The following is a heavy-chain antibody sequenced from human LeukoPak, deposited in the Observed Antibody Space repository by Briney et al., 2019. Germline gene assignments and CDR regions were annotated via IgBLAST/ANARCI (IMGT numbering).Heavy chain of an antibody. J-gene: IGHJ3*02. CDR1: GGSISSYY. CDR2: INHSGST. CDR3: ARHVGSGITIFGVVIRGAFDI. Sequence: SETLSLTCTVSGGSISSYYWSWIRQPPGKGLEWIGEINHSGSTNYNPSLKSRVTISVDTSKNQFSLKLSSVTAADTAVYYCARHVGSGITIFGVVIRGAFDIWGQGTMVTVSS. D-gene: IGHD3-3*01. V-gene: IGHV4-34*01.